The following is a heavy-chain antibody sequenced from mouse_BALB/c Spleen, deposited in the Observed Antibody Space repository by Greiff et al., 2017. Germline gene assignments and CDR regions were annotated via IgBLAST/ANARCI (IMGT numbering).Heavy chain of an antibody. J-gene: IGHJ3*01. CDR1: GFTFSSYT. D-gene: IGHD2-1*01. V-gene: IGHV5-6-4*01. CDR3: TRDYGNPAWFAY. CDR2: ISSGGSYT. Sequence: EVMLVESGGGLVKPGGSLKLSCAASGFTFSSYTMSWVRQTPEKRLEWVATISSGGSYTYYPDSVKGRFTISRDNAKNTLYLQMSSLESEDTAMYYCTRDYGNPAWFAYWGQGTLVTVSA.